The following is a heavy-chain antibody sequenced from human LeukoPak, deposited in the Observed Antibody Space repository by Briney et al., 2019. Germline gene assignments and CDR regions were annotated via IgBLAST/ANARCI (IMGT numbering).Heavy chain of an antibody. J-gene: IGHJ4*02. CDR3: ARDYGHSGSYVFDY. Sequence: GASVKVSCKASGYTFNSYDINWVRQATGQGLEWMGWMNPNTGNTGYGERFQGRVTMTRDNSISTAYMELNSLTSEDTAVYYCARDYGHSGSYVFDYWGQGTLVTVSS. CDR1: GYTFNSYD. CDR2: MNPNTGNT. V-gene: IGHV1-8*01. D-gene: IGHD1-26*01.